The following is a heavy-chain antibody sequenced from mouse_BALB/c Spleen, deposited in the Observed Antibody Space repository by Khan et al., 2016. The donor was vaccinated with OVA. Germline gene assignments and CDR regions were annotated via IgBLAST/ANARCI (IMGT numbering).Heavy chain of an antibody. D-gene: IGHD2-4*01. CDR1: GFSLTNYS. CDR3: ARRGYDYGRGAWFAY. V-gene: IGHV2-2*02. Sequence: QVQLQQPGPGLVQPSQSLSITCTVSGFSLTNYSVHWVRQSPGKGLEWLGVIWSAGSTDYNAAFISRLSISKDNSRSQLFFKMNSLQPNDTAIYYCARRGYDYGRGAWFAYWGQGTLVTVSA. J-gene: IGHJ3*01. CDR2: IWSAGST.